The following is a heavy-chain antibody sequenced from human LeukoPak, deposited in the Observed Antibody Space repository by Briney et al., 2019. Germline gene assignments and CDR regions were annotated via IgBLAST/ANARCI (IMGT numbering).Heavy chain of an antibody. J-gene: IGHJ4*02. CDR1: GYSFTRYF. Sequence: GASLKVSCKASGYSFTRYFIHWVRQAPGQGLEWMGIIIPSDGSTSYAQKFQGRVTMTRDTSTSTVYMELSSLRSEDTAVYYCARGKVVTMVRGVIITYFDYWGQGTLVTVSS. CDR3: ARGKVVTMVRGVIITYFDY. CDR2: IIPSDGST. D-gene: IGHD3-10*01. V-gene: IGHV1-46*01.